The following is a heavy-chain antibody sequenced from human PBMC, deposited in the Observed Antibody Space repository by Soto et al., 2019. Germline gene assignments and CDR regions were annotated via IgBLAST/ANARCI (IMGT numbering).Heavy chain of an antibody. CDR1: GFTCSTYA. V-gene: IGHV3-23*01. Sequence: LRLSCAASGFTCSTYAMSWVRQAPGKGLEWVSAISGSGGSTYYADSVKGRFTISRDNSKNTLYLQMNSLRAEDTAVYYCAKGSYCTNGICYNYWGQGTLVTVS. D-gene: IGHD2-8*01. CDR3: AKGSYCTNGICYNY. J-gene: IGHJ4*02. CDR2: ISGSGGST.